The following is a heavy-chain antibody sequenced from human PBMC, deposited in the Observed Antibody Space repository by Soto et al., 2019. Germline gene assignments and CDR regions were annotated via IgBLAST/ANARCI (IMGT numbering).Heavy chain of an antibody. CDR2: ISGSGGST. V-gene: IGHV3-23*01. Sequence: GGSLRLSCAASGFTFNSYAMSWVRQAPGKGLEWVSAISGSGGSTYYADSVKGRFTISRDNSMNTLYLQMNSLRAEDTAVYYCAKDTTYYYDSSGPDGYAFDIWGQGTMVTVSS. CDR1: GFTFNSYA. J-gene: IGHJ3*02. CDR3: AKDTTYYYDSSGPDGYAFDI. D-gene: IGHD3-22*01.